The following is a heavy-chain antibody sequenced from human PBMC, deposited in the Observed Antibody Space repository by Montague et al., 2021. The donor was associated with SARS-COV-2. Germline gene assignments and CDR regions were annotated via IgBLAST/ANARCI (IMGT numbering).Heavy chain of an antibody. CDR2: IYSGGDT. D-gene: IGHD5-12*01. CDR3: ARGGGLRNYGMDV. J-gene: IGHJ6*02. Sequence: SLRLSCAASGSTVSTNYMSWVRQAPGKGLEWISVIYSGGDTYYADSVKGRFTISRDNSKNTLYLQMNSLRAEDTAVYYCARGGGLRNYGMDVWGQGTTVTVSS. CDR1: GSTVSTNY. V-gene: IGHV3-53*01.